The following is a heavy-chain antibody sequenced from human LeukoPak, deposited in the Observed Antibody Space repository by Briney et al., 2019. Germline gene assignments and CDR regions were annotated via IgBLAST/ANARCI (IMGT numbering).Heavy chain of an antibody. V-gene: IGHV1-69*13. CDR2: IIPIFGTA. CDR3: ARDGLRDYDSIDY. J-gene: IGHJ4*02. Sequence: ASVKVSCKASGGTFSSYAISWVRQAPGQGLEWMGGIIPIFGTANYAQKFQGRVTITADESTSTAYMELSSLRSEDTAVYYCARDGLRDYDSIDYWGQGTLVTVSS. D-gene: IGHD3-3*01. CDR1: GGTFSSYA.